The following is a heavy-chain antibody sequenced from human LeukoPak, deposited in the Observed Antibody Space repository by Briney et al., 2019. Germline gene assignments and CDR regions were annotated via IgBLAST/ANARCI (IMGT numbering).Heavy chain of an antibody. V-gene: IGHV1-69*13. J-gene: IGHJ5*02. CDR1: GGTFSSYA. CDR2: IIPIFGSA. D-gene: IGHD6-13*01. CDR3: ATGGIIAAAHNRFDP. Sequence: SVKVSCKASGGTFSSYAISWVRQAPGQGLEWMGGIIPIFGSANYAQKFQGRVTITADESTSTAYMELSSLRSEDTAVYYCATGGIIAAAHNRFDPWGQGTLVTVSS.